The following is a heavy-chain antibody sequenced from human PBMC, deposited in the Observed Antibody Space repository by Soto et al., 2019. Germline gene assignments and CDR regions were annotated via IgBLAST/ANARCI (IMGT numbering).Heavy chain of an antibody. V-gene: IGHV1-69*02. J-gene: IGHJ4*02. D-gene: IGHD3-10*01. Sequence: QVQRVQSGAEVKKPGSSVKVSCTASGGTFNFYSISWVRQAPGQGLEWVGRVIPMVGMSEYAQKFQGRVTITADKSTSTAYMNLRSLRSEDTAVYYCATNYGSGSAHFDSWGQGTLVTVSS. CDR3: ATNYGSGSAHFDS. CDR1: GGTFNFYS. CDR2: VIPMVGMS.